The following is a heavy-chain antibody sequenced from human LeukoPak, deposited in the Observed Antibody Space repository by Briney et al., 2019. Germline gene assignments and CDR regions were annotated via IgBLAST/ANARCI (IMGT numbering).Heavy chain of an antibody. J-gene: IGHJ4*02. D-gene: IGHD5-18*01. CDR2: YPGDSDT. CDR3: ARLNNGYGGFNYFDY. V-gene: IGHV5-51*01. Sequence: YPGDSDTRYSPSFQGQVTISADKSISTAYLQWSSLKASDTAMYYCARLNNGYGGFNYFDYWGQGTLVTVSS.